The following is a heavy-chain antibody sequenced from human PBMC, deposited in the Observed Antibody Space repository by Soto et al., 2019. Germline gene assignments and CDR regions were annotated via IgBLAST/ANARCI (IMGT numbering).Heavy chain of an antibody. D-gene: IGHD6-19*01. CDR2: VYPGDSDT. V-gene: IGHV5-51*01. Sequence: GESLKTSCKGPGYSFTSYWIGWVRQIPGKGLGRMGIVYPGDSDTRYSPSFQGQVTISADKSITTTYLQWSSLKASDTAIYYCARLFDTSGWYDYWGQGTLVTVSS. CDR3: ARLFDTSGWYDY. J-gene: IGHJ4*02. CDR1: GYSFTSYW.